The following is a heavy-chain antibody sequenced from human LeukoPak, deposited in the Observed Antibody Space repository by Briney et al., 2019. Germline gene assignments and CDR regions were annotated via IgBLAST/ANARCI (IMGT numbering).Heavy chain of an antibody. J-gene: IGHJ4*02. Sequence: SETLSLTCTVSGDSISNYYWSWIRQPPGKGLEWIGEINHSGSTNYNPSLKSRVTISVDTSKNQFSLKLSSVTAADTAVYYCARSYKVCSSTSCRIPYFDYWGQGTLVTVSS. CDR2: INHSGST. CDR3: ARSYKVCSSTSCRIPYFDY. V-gene: IGHV4-34*01. D-gene: IGHD2-2*01. CDR1: GDSISNYY.